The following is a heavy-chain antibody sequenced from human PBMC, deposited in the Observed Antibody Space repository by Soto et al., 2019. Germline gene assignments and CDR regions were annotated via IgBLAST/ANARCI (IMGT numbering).Heavy chain of an antibody. CDR2: MSPNSGAT. J-gene: IGHJ6*02. CDR3: ARGVDAGVDV. Sequence: QVQLVQSGAEVTKPGASVKVSCRASGYTFTTYDINWVRQATGQGLEWMGWMSPNSGATGYAQKFQGRVTMTRDTPISTAYMELSNLRSEDTAIYYGARGVDAGVDVWGQGTTVTVSS. CDR1: GYTFTTYD. D-gene: IGHD1-1*01. V-gene: IGHV1-8*01.